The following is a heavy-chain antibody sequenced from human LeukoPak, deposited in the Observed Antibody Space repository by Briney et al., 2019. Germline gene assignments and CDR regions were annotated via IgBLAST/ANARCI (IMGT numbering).Heavy chain of an antibody. CDR3: ARGQWRRGDYYMDV. J-gene: IGHJ6*03. Sequence: ASVKVSCKASGYTFTSYGISWVRQAPGQGLEWMGWINPNSGGTNYAQKFQGRVTMTRDTSISTAYMELSRLRSDDTAVYYCARGQWRRGDYYMDVWGKGTTVTVSS. CDR1: GYTFTSYG. V-gene: IGHV1-2*02. D-gene: IGHD6-19*01. CDR2: INPNSGGT.